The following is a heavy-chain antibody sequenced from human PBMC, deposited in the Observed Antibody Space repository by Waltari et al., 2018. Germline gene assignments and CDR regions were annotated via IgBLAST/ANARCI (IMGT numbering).Heavy chain of an antibody. J-gene: IGHJ6*02. D-gene: IGHD3-10*01. CDR1: GGSFSGYY. CDR3: ASFRKERFGELLSRPVLGYYYYGMDV. V-gene: IGHV4-34*01. Sequence: QVQLQQWGAGLLKPSETLSLTCAVYGGSFSGYYWSWIRQPPGKGLEWIGAINHSGSTNYNPSLKSRVTISVDTSKNQFSLKLSSVTAADTAVYYCASFRKERFGELLSRPVLGYYYYGMDVWGQGTTVTVSS. CDR2: INHSGST.